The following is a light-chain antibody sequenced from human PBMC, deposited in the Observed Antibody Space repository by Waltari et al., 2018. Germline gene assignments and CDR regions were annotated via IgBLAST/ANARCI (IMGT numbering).Light chain of an antibody. J-gene: IGKJ4*01. CDR1: QGLNSW. CDR2: AAS. V-gene: IGKV1-12*01. CDR3: QQGDLFPLT. Sequence: DIQMTQSPSSVSASVRDRVTIPCRASQGLNSWLAWYQQKPGKAPKLLIYAASNLQNGVPSRFSASGSGTEFILTISSLQPEDFATYYCQQGDLFPLTFGSGTRVTIK.